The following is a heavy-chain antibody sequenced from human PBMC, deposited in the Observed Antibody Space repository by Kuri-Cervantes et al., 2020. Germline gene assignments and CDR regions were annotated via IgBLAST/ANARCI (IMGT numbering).Heavy chain of an antibody. V-gene: IGHV4-59*08. CDR1: GGSISSHY. J-gene: IGHJ6*02. CDR2: IYYSGST. CDR3: ARHATDMTIFGVVITPYGMDV. Sequence: SETLSLTCTVSGGSISSHYWSWIRQPPGKGLEWIGYIYYSGSTNYNPSLKSRVTISVDTSKNQFSLKLSSVTAADTAVYYCARHATDMTIFGVVITPYGMDVGGQGTTVTVSS. D-gene: IGHD3-3*01.